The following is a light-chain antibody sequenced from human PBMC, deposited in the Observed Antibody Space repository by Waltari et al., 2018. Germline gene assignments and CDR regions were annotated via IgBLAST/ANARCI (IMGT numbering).Light chain of an antibody. CDR2: DVR. V-gene: IGLV2-14*01. CDR3: SSYTSSSTFLVV. CDR1: SSDVGGYNY. J-gene: IGLJ2*01. Sequence: QSALTQPASVSGSPGQSITISCTGTSSDVGGYNYVSWYQQHPGKAPILMIYDVRKRASGVSNRFAGSKSGNTAALTIYGLQAEDEADYYCSSYTSSSTFLVVFGGGTKLTVL.